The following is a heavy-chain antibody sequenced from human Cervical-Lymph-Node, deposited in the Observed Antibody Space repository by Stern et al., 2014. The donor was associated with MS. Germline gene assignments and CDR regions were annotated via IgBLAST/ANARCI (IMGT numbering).Heavy chain of an antibody. CDR1: GGTFSNYA. V-gene: IGHV1-69*01. CDR2: IIIICDTA. CDR3: ARGSETSGYYPDYFQY. D-gene: IGHD3-22*01. Sequence: QVQLGQSGPEVKKPGSSVKVSCKASGGTFSNYAISWVRQAPGPGLEWMGGIIIICDTANYAQKFQGRVTISADESTSTAYMELSSLRSEDTAVYYCARGSETSGYYPDYFQYWGQGTPVTVSS. J-gene: IGHJ1*01.